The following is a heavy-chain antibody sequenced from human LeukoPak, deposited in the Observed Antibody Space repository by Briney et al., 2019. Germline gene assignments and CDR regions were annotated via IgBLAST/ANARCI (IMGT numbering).Heavy chain of an antibody. CDR2: ISSSGSTI. V-gene: IGHV3-11*01. D-gene: IGHD3-22*01. CDR3: ARDGAERYYYDSSGYYFDY. Sequence: GGSLRLSCAASGFTFSDYYVSWIRLAPGKGLEWVSYISSSGSTIYYADSVKGRFTIPRDNAKNSLYLQMNSLRAKDTAVYYCARDGAERYYYDSSGYYFDYWGQGTLVTVSS. CDR1: GFTFSDYY. J-gene: IGHJ4*02.